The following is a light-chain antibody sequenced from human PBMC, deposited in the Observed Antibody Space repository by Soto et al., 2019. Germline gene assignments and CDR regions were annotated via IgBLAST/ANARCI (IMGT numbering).Light chain of an antibody. Sequence: EIVLTQSPATLSLSPGEIATLSCRASQSVSNSYLAWYQQKAGQAPRLLIYGASSRATGIPDRFSGTGSGTDFTLTITRLEPEDVAVYYCQQYGGSPLVTIGGGTKVEI. J-gene: IGKJ4*01. V-gene: IGKV3-20*01. CDR1: QSVSNSY. CDR3: QQYGGSPLVT. CDR2: GAS.